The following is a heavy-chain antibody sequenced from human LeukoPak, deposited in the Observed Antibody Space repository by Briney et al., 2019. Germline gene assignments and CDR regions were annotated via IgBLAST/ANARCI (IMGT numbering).Heavy chain of an antibody. CDR1: GGSFSGYY. Sequence: PSETLSLTCAVYGGSFSGYYWSWIRQPPGKGLDWIGSMYSGNTHYNPSLQSRVTVSVDTSKNQFSLKLTSVTAADTAVYYCVRQRGVGSWSFDYWGQGNLVTVSS. D-gene: IGHD2-15*01. CDR2: SMYSGNT. J-gene: IGHJ4*02. V-gene: IGHV4-34*12. CDR3: VRQRGVGSWSFDY.